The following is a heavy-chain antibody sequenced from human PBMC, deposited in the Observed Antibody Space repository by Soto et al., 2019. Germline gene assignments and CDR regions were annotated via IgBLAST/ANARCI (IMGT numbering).Heavy chain of an antibody. D-gene: IGHD6-13*01. V-gene: IGHV1-2*04. CDR1: CYTFTGYY. CDR2: INPNSGGT. CDR3: ARVLTAASSLGAFDI. J-gene: IGHJ3*02. Sequence: GASVKVSCKAPCYTFTGYYMQLLRHSTGQGLEWMGWINPNSGGTKYAQKFQGWVTMTRDTSISTAYMELSRLRSDDAAVYYCARVLTAASSLGAFDIWGQGTMVTVSS.